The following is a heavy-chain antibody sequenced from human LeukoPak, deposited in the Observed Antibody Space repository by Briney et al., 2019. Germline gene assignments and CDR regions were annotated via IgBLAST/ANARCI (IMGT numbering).Heavy chain of an antibody. CDR3: ARASGPYCSGGSCSDYYYYYYMDV. Sequence: ASVKVSCKASGGTFSSYAISWVRQAPGQGLEWMGGIIPIFGTANYAQKFQGRVTITADESTSTAYMELSSLRSEDTAVYYCARASGPYCSGGSCSDYYYYYYMDVWGKGTTVTVSS. V-gene: IGHV1-69*01. D-gene: IGHD2-15*01. CDR2: IIPIFGTA. J-gene: IGHJ6*03. CDR1: GGTFSSYA.